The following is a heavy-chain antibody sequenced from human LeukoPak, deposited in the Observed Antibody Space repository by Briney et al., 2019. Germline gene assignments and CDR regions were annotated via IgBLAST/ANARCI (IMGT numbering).Heavy chain of an antibody. D-gene: IGHD3-10*01. J-gene: IGHJ4*02. Sequence: GGSLRLSCAASGFTFSSYSMNWVRQAPGKGLEWVSYIRSSSSTIYYADSVKGRFTISRDNAKNSLYLQMNSLRAEDTAVYYCARAPYYYGSGSYYDTTYYFDYWGQGTLVTVSS. CDR1: GFTFSSYS. CDR3: ARAPYYYGSGSYYDTTYYFDY. V-gene: IGHV3-48*01. CDR2: IRSSSSTI.